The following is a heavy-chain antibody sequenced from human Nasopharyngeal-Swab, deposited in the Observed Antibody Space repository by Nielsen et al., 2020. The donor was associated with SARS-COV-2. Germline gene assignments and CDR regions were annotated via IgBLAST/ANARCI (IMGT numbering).Heavy chain of an antibody. V-gene: IGHV3-30-3*01. CDR1: EFTFSSYA. D-gene: IGHD1-1*01. CDR3: ARDPDNWNDGSFDY. Sequence: GGSLRLSCAASEFTFSSYAMHWVRQAPGKGLEWVAVISYDGNNKYYADSVKGRFTISRDNSKNTLYLQMNSLRAEDTAVYYCARDPDNWNDGSFDYWGQGTLVTVSS. CDR2: ISYDGNNK. J-gene: IGHJ4*02.